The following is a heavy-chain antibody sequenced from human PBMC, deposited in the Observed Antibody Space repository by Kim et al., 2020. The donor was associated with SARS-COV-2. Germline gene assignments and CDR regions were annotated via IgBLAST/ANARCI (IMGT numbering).Heavy chain of an antibody. D-gene: IGHD3-22*01. V-gene: IGHV1-69*13. CDR1: GGTFSSYA. CDR3: ARGAPEPFYDHTYYFDY. CDR2: IIPIFGTA. Sequence: SVKVSCKASGGTFSSYAISWVRQAPGQGLEWMGGIIPIFGTANYAQKFQGRVTITADESTSTAYMELSSLRSEDTAVYYCARGAPEPFYDHTYYFDYWGQGTLVTVSS. J-gene: IGHJ4*02.